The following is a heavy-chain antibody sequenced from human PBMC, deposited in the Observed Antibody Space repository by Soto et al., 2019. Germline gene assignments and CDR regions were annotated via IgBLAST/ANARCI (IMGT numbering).Heavy chain of an antibody. CDR2: IYPGDSAT. J-gene: IGHJ4*02. D-gene: IGHD6-13*01. CDR1: GYSFTTYW. V-gene: IGHV5-51*01. Sequence: GESLQISCKGSGYSFTTYWIGWVRQMTGKGLEWMGIIYPGDSATRYSPSFQGQVTISADKSISTAYLQWSSLKASDSAMFYCARKDIAGNSVDFWGQGTLVTVSS. CDR3: ARKDIAGNSVDF.